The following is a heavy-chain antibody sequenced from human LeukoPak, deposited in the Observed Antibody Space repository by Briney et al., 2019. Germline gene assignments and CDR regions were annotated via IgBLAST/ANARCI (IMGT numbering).Heavy chain of an antibody. CDR3: ARDLRDGYNYAPYYYFDY. V-gene: IGHV3-30-3*01. D-gene: IGHD5-24*01. CDR2: ISYDGSNK. CDR1: GFTFSSYA. J-gene: IGHJ4*02. Sequence: PGRSLRLSCAASGFTFSSYAMHWVRQAPGKGLEWVAVISYDGSNKYYADSVKGRFTISRDDSKNTLYLQMNSLRAEDTAVYYCARDLRDGYNYAPYYYFDYWGQGTLVTVSS.